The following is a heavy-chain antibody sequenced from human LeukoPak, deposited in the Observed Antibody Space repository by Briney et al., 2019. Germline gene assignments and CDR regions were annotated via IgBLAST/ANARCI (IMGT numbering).Heavy chain of an antibody. Sequence: GGSLRLSCAASGFTFSSYWMHWVRQAPGKGLVWVSRINSDGSSTSYADSVKGRFTISRDNAKNTLYLQMKRLRAEDTAVYYCARDKPSSIAARFYYWGQGTLVTVSS. V-gene: IGHV3-74*01. CDR1: GFTFSSYW. D-gene: IGHD6-6*01. J-gene: IGHJ4*02. CDR3: ARDKPSSIAARFYY. CDR2: INSDGSST.